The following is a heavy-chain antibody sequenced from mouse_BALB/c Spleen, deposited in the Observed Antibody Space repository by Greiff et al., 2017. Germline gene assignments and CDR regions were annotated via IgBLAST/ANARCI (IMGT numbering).Heavy chain of an antibody. D-gene: IGHD2-2*01. CDR3: ARGKGYAAMDY. CDR1: GFTFSSYA. CDR2: ISSGGST. J-gene: IGHJ4*01. V-gene: IGHV5-6-5*01. Sequence: EVQVVESGGGLVKPGGSLKLSCAASGFTFSSYAMSWVRQTPEKRLEWVASISSGGSTYYPDSVKGRFTISRDNARNILYLQMSSLRSEDTAMYYCARGKGYAAMDYWGQGTSVTVSS.